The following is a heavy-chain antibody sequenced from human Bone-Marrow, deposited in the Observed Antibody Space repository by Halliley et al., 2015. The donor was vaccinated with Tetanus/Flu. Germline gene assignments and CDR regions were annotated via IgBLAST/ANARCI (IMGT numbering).Heavy chain of an antibody. V-gene: IGHV3-74*01. CDR2: INSDGSGT. CDR1: GFTFSTYW. D-gene: IGHD1-26*01. J-gene: IGHJ5*02. CDR3: VRDYGSYFNP. Sequence: SLRLSCAASGFTFSTYWMHWVRQVPGKGLEWVSRINSDGSGTTYADSVRGRFTISRDNPKNTLHLQMNSLRVEDTAVYFCVRDYGSYFNPWGQGTLVTVSS.